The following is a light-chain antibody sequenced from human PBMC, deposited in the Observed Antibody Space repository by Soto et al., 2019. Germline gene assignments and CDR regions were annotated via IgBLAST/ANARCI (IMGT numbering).Light chain of an antibody. CDR2: SAS. CDR3: QQYNNWPLT. V-gene: IGKV3-15*01. Sequence: EIVMTQSPATLSVSPGERATLSCRASQSVTIYLAWYQQKPGQAPRLLIYSASTRATGIPARFSGSGPGTEFTLTIRSLQSEDFAVYYCQQYNNWPLTFCGGTKVDIK. CDR1: QSVTIY. J-gene: IGKJ4*01.